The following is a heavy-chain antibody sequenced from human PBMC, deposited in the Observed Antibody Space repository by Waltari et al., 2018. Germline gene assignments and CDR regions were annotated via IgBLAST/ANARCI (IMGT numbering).Heavy chain of an antibody. D-gene: IGHD6-19*01. Sequence: QVQLVQSGAEVKKPGSSVKVSCKASGGTFSSYAISWVRQAPGQGLEWMVGINPSHGIANNAQKFQGRVTITADESTSTAYMELSSLRSEDTAVYYCARAIKKKSIAVADAFDIWGQGTMVTVSS. CDR1: GGTFSSYA. CDR2: INPSHGIA. V-gene: IGHV1-69*04. CDR3: ARAIKKKSIAVADAFDI. J-gene: IGHJ3*02.